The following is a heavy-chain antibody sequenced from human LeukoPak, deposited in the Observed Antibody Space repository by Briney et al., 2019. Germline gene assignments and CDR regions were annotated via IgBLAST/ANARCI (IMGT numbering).Heavy chain of an antibody. CDR2: ISYDGSNK. Sequence: GGSLRLSCAASGFTFSSYAMHWVRQAPGKGLEWVAVISYDGSNKYYADSVKGRFTISRDNAKNSLYLQMNSLRAEDTAVYYCASTDYWGQGTLVTVSS. CDR3: ASTDY. V-gene: IGHV3-30-3*01. J-gene: IGHJ4*02. CDR1: GFTFSSYA.